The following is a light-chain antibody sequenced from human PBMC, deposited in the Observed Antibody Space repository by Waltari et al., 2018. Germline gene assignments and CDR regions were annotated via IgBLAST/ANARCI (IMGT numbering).Light chain of an antibody. J-gene: IGKJ4*01. CDR3: QELNTYPQSLT. CDR2: AAS. Sequence: DILLTQSPSFLSASIGDRVTITCRASQGISSYLAWYQQKPGKAPKLLIYAASTLQSGVPSRFSGSGSGTEFTLTISSLQPEDFATYYCQELNTYPQSLTFGGGTKVEI. CDR1: QGISSY. V-gene: IGKV1-9*01.